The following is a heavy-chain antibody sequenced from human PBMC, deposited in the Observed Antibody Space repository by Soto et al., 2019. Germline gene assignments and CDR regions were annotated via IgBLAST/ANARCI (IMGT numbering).Heavy chain of an antibody. CDR1: ECTFIRYA. J-gene: IGHJ6*02. Sequence: XSVKVTLQAGECTFIRYAIGWGLRAPGQALEWMGRIIPIFGTANYAQKFQGRVTITADDSTSTAYMELSSLRSEDTAVYYCASARDPISGYYYYGLDVWGQGTKVTVYS. V-gene: IGHV1-69*15. D-gene: IGHD2-15*01. CDR3: ASARDPISGYYYYGLDV. CDR2: IIPIFGTA.